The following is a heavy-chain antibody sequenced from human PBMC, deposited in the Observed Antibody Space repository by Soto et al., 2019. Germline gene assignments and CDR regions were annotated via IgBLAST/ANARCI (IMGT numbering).Heavy chain of an antibody. Sequence: GESLKISCKGSGYSFTSYWISWVRQMPGKGLEWMGRIDPSDSYTNYSPSFQGHVTISADKPISTAYLQWSSLKASDTAMYYCARQEGLAVAGVNYYGMDVWGQGTTVTVSS. CDR3: ARQEGLAVAGVNYYGMDV. J-gene: IGHJ6*02. V-gene: IGHV5-10-1*01. D-gene: IGHD6-19*01. CDR1: GYSFTSYW. CDR2: IDPSDSYT.